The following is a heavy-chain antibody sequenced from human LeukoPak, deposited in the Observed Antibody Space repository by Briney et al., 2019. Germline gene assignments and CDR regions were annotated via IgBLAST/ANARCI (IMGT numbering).Heavy chain of an antibody. V-gene: IGHV3-23*01. D-gene: IGHD6-19*01. CDR1: GFTFSTYA. Sequence: PGGSLRLSCAASGFTFSTYAMSWVRQAPGKGLEWVSPVSGSGASAHHGDSVKGRFTISRDNSKNMVYLHMNSLRGEDTAVYYCAKDRGKQWPNWYFDVWGRGTLVTVSS. CDR2: VSGSGASA. CDR3: AKDRGKQWPNWYFDV. J-gene: IGHJ2*01.